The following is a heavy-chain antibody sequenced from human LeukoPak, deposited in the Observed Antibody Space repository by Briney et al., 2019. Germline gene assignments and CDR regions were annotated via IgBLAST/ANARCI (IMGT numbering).Heavy chain of an antibody. CDR1: KYAFIDYY. CDR2: LNPQNGDT. V-gene: IGHV1-2*02. CDR3: ARDLRIFKAGDSWYFFDY. J-gene: IGHJ4*02. Sequence: ASVKVSCKASKYAFIDYYIHWLRQAPGQGLEWVGWLNPQNGDTLYSQKFRGRVTMTRNTSINTAYMEVSGLESDDTAVYYCARDLRIFKAGDSWYFFDYWGQGTPVTVSS. D-gene: IGHD6-13*01.